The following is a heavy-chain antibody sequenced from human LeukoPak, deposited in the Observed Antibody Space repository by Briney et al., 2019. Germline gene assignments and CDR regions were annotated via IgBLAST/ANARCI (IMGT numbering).Heavy chain of an antibody. D-gene: IGHD1-26*01. CDR1: GGSISSYY. V-gene: IGHV4-4*09. J-gene: IGHJ2*01. CDR2: IYHSGST. Sequence: SETLSLTCTVSGGSISSYYWSWIRQPPGKGLEWIGYIYHSGSTYYNPSLKSRVTISVDTSKNQFSLKLSSVTAADTAVYYWARYRNIVGATFRYFDLWGRGTLVTVSS. CDR3: ARYRNIVGATFRYFDL.